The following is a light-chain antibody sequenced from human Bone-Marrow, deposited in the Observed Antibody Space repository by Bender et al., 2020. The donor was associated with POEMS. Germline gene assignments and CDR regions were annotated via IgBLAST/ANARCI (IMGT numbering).Light chain of an antibody. CDR3: CSYASGSTWV. CDR1: SSDVGSYNF. V-gene: IGLV2-23*01. Sequence: QSALTQPASVSGSPGQSSTISCTGTSSDVGSYNFVSWYQQHPGKAPKLMIYEGSKRPSGVSNRFSGSKSGNTASLTISGLQAEDEADYYCCSYASGSTWVFGGGTKLTVL. J-gene: IGLJ3*02. CDR2: EGS.